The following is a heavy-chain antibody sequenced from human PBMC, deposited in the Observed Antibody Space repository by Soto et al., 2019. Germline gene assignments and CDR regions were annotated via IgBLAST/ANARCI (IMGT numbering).Heavy chain of an antibody. CDR1: GSIFSSYG. CDR2: TSYDGRNN. J-gene: IGHJ4*02. CDR3: AIRASYYDSSGYFDY. Sequence: GGSLRLSCAASGSIFSSYGMHWVRQAPGKGLEWVAVTSYDGRNNNYADSVRGRFTISRDNSKNTLYLQMNSLRAEDTAVYYCAIRASYYDSSGYFDYWGQGTLVTVSS. V-gene: IGHV3-30*03. D-gene: IGHD3-22*01.